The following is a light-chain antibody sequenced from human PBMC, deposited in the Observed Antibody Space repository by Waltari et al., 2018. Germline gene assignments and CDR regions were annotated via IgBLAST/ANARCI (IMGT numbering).Light chain of an antibody. J-gene: IGLJ1*01. CDR3: NSYADSNGYL. CDR1: SSDVGTYNY. Sequence: QSALTQPPSASGSPGQSVTISCTGTSSDVGTYNYVSWYQQHPGKAPKLIIYEVSKRPSGVPERFSGSKSGKTASLTVSWLQSEDEADYYCNSYADSNGYLFGTGTKVTVL. CDR2: EVS. V-gene: IGLV2-8*01.